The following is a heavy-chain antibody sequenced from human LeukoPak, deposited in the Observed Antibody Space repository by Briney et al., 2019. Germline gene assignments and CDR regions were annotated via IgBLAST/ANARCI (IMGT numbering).Heavy chain of an antibody. CDR1: GFTISSNY. D-gene: IGHD5-12*01. Sequence: GGSLRLSCAASGFTISSNYMSWVRQAPGKGLEWVSVIYSGGDTYYADSVKGRFTISRDNSKNTLYLQMNTLRAEDTAVYYCARASGYSGYDPFDYWGQGTLVTVSS. CDR2: IYSGGDT. CDR3: ARASGYSGYDPFDY. V-gene: IGHV3-53*01. J-gene: IGHJ4*02.